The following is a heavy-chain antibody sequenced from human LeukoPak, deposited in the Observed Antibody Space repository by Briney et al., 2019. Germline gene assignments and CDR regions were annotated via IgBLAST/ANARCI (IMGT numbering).Heavy chain of an antibody. D-gene: IGHD6-6*01. J-gene: IGHJ4*02. CDR1: GFTFSSHA. V-gene: IGHV3-21*01. CDR2: ISSSSSYI. Sequence: GGSLRLSCAASGFTFSSHALSWVRQAPGKGLEWVSSISSSSSYIYYADSVKGRFTISRDNAKNSLYLQMNSLRAEDTAVYYCARDSSSFDYWGQGTLVTVSS. CDR3: ARDSSSFDY.